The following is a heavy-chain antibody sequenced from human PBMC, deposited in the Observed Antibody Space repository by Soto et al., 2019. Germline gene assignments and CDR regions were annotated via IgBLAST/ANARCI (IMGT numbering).Heavy chain of an antibody. V-gene: IGHV3-49*03. Sequence: GSLRLSCTTFGFTFGDYVMGWFRQAPGKGLEWLGFIRSNTFGGTTVYAASVKGRFTISRDDSKSVAFLQMNSLKTEDTAMYYCTRDRDILTGYYSPNSFDYWGQGALVTVSS. CDR2: IRSNTFGGTT. J-gene: IGHJ4*02. D-gene: IGHD3-9*01. CDR1: GFTFGDYV. CDR3: TRDRDILTGYYSPNSFDY.